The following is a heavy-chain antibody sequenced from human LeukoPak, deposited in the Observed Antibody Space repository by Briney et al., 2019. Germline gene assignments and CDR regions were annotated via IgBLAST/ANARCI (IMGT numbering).Heavy chain of an antibody. Sequence: PLETLSLTCTVSGGSISSHYWSWIRQPPGKGLEWIGYIYYSGSTNYNPSLKSRVIISVDTSKNQFSLKLSSVTAADTAVYYCARFVSVGAIFFGVRYASDIWGQGTMVTVSS. CDR2: IYYSGST. D-gene: IGHD1-26*01. CDR3: ARFVSVGAIFFGVRYASDI. CDR1: GGSISSHY. V-gene: IGHV4-59*11. J-gene: IGHJ3*02.